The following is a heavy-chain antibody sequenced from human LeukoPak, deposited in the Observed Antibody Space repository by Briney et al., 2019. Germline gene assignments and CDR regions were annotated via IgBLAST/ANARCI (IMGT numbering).Heavy chain of an antibody. D-gene: IGHD2-2*01. Sequence: SETLSLTCAVYGGSFSGYYWSWIRQPPGKGLEWIGEINHSGSTNYNPSLKSRVTISVDTSKNQFSLKLSSVTAADTAVYYCARAIRHRGAAVVPAASGYWGQGTLVTVSS. CDR2: INHSGST. CDR3: ARAIRHRGAAVVPAASGY. CDR1: GGSFSGYY. J-gene: IGHJ4*02. V-gene: IGHV4-34*01.